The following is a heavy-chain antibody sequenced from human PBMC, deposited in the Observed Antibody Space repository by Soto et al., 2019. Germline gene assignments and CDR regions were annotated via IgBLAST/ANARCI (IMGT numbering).Heavy chain of an antibody. Sequence: PGGSLRLSCAASGFTFSSYAMSWVRQAPGKGLEWVSAISGSGGSTYYADSVKGRFTISRDNSKNTLYLQMNSLRAEDTAVYYCAKEPRHGYSGYERPFDYWGQGTLVTVSS. J-gene: IGHJ4*02. V-gene: IGHV3-23*01. CDR3: AKEPRHGYSGYERPFDY. CDR2: ISGSGGST. CDR1: GFTFSSYA. D-gene: IGHD5-12*01.